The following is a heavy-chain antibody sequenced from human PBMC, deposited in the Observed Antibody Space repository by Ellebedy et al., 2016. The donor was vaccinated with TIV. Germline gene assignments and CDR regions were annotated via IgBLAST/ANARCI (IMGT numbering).Heavy chain of an antibody. V-gene: IGHV3-23*01. CDR1: GFTFSNDA. J-gene: IGHJ5*02. CDR2: ISDSGGRT. Sequence: PGGSLRLSCAASGFTFSNDAMSWVRQAPGKGLEWVSAISDSGGRTYYVESVKGRFAISRDDYQKTVHLQMNNVRDDDMAVYYCARLPTGRIVREFAWFGPWGQGTLVTVSS. D-gene: IGHD1-26*01. CDR3: ARLPTGRIVREFAWFGP.